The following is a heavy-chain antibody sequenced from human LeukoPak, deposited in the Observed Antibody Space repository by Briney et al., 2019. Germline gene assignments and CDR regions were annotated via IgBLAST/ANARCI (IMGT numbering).Heavy chain of an antibody. J-gene: IGHJ6*03. D-gene: IGHD2-15*01. CDR1: GDSLSNYY. Sequence: PSETLSLTCTVSGDSLSNYYWSWIRQSPGKGLEWIAFMHPGGTTKYSPSLMSRVAMSVDTSNNQFSLTLTSLTAADTAVYYCARYGVVIASTFYYIDVWGKGTAVTVSS. CDR2: MHPGGTT. V-gene: IGHV4-59*13. CDR3: ARYGVVIASTFYYIDV.